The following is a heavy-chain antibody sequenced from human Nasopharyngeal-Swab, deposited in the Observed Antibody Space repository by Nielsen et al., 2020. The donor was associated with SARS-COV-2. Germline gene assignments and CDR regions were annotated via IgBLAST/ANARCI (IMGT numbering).Heavy chain of an antibody. CDR3: ARQDAKRITIFGVVIRGDYFDH. Sequence: SETLSLTCAVYGGSFSGYYWSWIRQPPGKGLEWIGEINHSGSTNYNPSLKSRVTISVDTSKNQFSLKLSSVTAADTAVYYCARQDAKRITIFGVVIRGDYFDHWGQGTLVTVSS. CDR2: INHSGST. J-gene: IGHJ4*02. D-gene: IGHD3-3*01. V-gene: IGHV4-34*01. CDR1: GGSFSGYY.